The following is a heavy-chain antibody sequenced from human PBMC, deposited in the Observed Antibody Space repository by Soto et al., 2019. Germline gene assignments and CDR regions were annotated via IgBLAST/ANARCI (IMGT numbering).Heavy chain of an antibody. CDR2: IIPIFGTA. V-gene: IGHV1-69*13. D-gene: IGHD3-3*01. J-gene: IGHJ6*02. Sequence: SVKVSCKASGGTFSSYAISWVRQAPGQGLEWMGGIIPIFGTANYAQKFQGRVTITADESTSTAYMELSSLRSEDTAVYYCASTLHYDFWSGYKYYYYGMDVWGQGTTVTVSS. CDR3: ASTLHYDFWSGYKYYYYGMDV. CDR1: GGTFSSYA.